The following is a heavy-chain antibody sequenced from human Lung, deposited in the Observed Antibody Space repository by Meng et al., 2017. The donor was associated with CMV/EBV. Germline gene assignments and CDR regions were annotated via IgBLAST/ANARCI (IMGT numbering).Heavy chain of an antibody. D-gene: IGHD3-10*01. Sequence: GESLKISCAASGFTFSSYAMSWVRQAPGKGLEWVSAISGSGGSTYYADSVKGRFTISRDNSKNTLYLQMNSRRAEDTAVYYCAKGIKNGSGSYYPYGMDVWGQGTTVTVSS. V-gene: IGHV3-23*01. CDR2: ISGSGGST. CDR3: AKGIKNGSGSYYPYGMDV. CDR1: GFTFSSYA. J-gene: IGHJ6*02.